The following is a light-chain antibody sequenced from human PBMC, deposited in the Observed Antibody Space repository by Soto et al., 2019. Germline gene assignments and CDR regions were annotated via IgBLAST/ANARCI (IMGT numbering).Light chain of an antibody. Sequence: DVVMTPSPLPLPVSLGQPASISCRASQSLVHSDGIAYLNWFHQRPGRSPRHLTYKVSNRDSRVPAKCSGSESGTDFTLKISRIDAGDVGIYDCMQGTHWPITFGHGTRLE. V-gene: IGKV2-30*02. J-gene: IGKJ5*01. CDR1: QSLVHSDGIAY. CDR2: KVS. CDR3: MQGTHWPIT.